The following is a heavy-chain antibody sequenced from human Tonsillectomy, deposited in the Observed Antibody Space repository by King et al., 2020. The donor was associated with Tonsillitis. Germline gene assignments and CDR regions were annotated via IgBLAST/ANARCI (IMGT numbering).Heavy chain of an antibody. D-gene: IGHD6-13*01. Sequence: VQLQESGPGLVKPAQTLSLTSTVSGASISSGTYYWSWIRKPAGKELAWIGRIYASGGADYNPSLKSRVAMSVDTAKNQFSLNLTSLTVSDTAVYSCVTLNTSSWYWNWYFDLWGRGTLVAVSS. CDR2: IYASGGA. CDR3: VTLNTSSWYWNWYFDL. V-gene: IGHV4-61*02. CDR1: GASISSGTYY. J-gene: IGHJ2*01.